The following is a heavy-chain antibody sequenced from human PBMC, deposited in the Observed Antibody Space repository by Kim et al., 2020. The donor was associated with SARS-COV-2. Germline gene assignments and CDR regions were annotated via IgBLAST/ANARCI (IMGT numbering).Heavy chain of an antibody. V-gene: IGHV1-24*01. CDR3: AKILWFGPGEGVIAFDI. D-gene: IGHD3-10*01. J-gene: IGHJ3*02. Sequence: FQGRVTMTEDTSTDTAYMELSSLRSEDTAVYYCAKILWFGPGEGVIAFDIWGQGTMVTVSS.